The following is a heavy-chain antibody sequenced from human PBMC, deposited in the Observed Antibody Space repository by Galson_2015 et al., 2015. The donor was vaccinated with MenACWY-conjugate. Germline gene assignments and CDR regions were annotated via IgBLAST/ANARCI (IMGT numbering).Heavy chain of an antibody. Sequence: SLRLSCAASGFTFIDSYMNWVRQAPGKGLEWISYISNTSGFRYYADPVKGRFTISRDDAKNSLYLQMNSLRAEDTAVYYCARDRGGPVAGERGPANYWGQGALVTVSS. CDR1: GFTFIDSY. CDR3: ARDRGGPVAGERGPANY. V-gene: IGHV3-11*05. J-gene: IGHJ4*02. D-gene: IGHD6-19*01. CDR2: ISNTSGFR.